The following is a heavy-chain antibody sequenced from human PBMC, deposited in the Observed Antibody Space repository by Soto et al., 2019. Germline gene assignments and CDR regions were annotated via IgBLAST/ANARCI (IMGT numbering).Heavy chain of an antibody. CDR2: ISAIGDRV. V-gene: IGHV3-23*01. Sequence: EGSLRLSCAASGFTFSSYAMSWVRQAPGKRLEWVSSISAIGDRVYHADSVKGRFTVSRDNSKNTLYLQMNSLRAEDTAVYYCARSSRCAGDCPQDLWGPGPVVTLYS. D-gene: IGHD2-21*02. CDR3: ARSSRCAGDCPQDL. CDR1: GFTFSSYA. J-gene: IGHJ4*02.